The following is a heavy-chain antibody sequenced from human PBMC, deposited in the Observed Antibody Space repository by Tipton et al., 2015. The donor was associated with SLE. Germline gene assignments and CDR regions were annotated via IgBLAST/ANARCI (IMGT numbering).Heavy chain of an antibody. CDR1: GYTFTGYY. CDR3: ARIAARKAY. D-gene: IGHD6-6*01. J-gene: IGHJ4*02. V-gene: IGHV1-18*04. Sequence: QLVQSGPEVKKPGASVKVSCKASGYTFTGYYMHWVRQAPGQGLEWMGWISAYNGNTNYAQKFQGRVTITADESTSTAYMELSSLRSEDTAVYYCARIAARKAYWGQGTLVTVSS. CDR2: ISAYNGNT.